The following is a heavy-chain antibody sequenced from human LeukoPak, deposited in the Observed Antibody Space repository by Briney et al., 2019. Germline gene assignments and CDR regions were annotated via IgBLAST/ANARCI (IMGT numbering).Heavy chain of an antibody. J-gene: IGHJ5*02. CDR2: IDPSDSYT. Sequence: GESLRISCKGSGYSFTSYWISWVRPMPGKGLGWMGRIDPSDSYTNYSPSLQGHVTISADKSISTAYLQWTSLKASDTAMYYCARAQSGSYDVDWFDPWGQGTLVTVSS. CDR1: GYSFTSYW. V-gene: IGHV5-10-1*01. CDR3: ARAQSGSYDVDWFDP. D-gene: IGHD1-26*01.